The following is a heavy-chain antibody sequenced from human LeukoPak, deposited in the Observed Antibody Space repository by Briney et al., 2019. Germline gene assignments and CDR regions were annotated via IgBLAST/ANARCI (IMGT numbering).Heavy chain of an antibody. D-gene: IGHD6-19*01. J-gene: IGHJ5*02. V-gene: IGHV1-69*13. CDR1: GGTFSSYA. CDR2: IIPIFGTA. Sequence: SVKVSCKASGGTFSSYAISRVRQAPGQGLEWMGGIIPIFGTANYAQKFQGRVAITADESTSTAYMELSSLRSEDTAVYYCARGTYSSGWYLDWFDPWGQGTLVTVSS. CDR3: ARGTYSSGWYLDWFDP.